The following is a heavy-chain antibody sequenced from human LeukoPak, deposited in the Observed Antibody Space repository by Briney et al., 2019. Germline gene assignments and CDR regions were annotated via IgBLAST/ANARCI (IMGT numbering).Heavy chain of an antibody. V-gene: IGHV3-23*01. CDR2: SKGSGYIT. J-gene: IGHJ4*02. CDR1: GFTFINYA. CDR3: AKLVCADCTSSSLTVAFDH. D-gene: IGHD2-2*01. Sequence: PVGSLRHSCAASGFTFINYAMSSVRQAPGKWLEWVSASKGSGYITYYAGSVKGRFTISRENSKNTLYLQMNSLRAEDKAVYFCAKLVCADCTSSSLTVAFDHWGQGTLVTVSS.